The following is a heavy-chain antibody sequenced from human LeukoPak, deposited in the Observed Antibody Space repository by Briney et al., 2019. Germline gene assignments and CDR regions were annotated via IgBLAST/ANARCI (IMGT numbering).Heavy chain of an antibody. J-gene: IGHJ4*02. CDR2: IRSKANSCAT. V-gene: IGHV3-73*01. Sequence: GGSLKLSCAASGFTFSGSAMPWVRQASGKGLEWVGRIRSKANSCATAYAASVKGRFTISRDDSKNTAYLQMNSLKTEDTAVYYCTRHLPTDYWGQGTLVTVSS. CDR3: TRHLPTDY. CDR1: GFTFSGSA.